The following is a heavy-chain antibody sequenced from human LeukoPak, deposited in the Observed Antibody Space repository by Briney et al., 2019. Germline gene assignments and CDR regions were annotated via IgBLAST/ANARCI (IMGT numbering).Heavy chain of an antibody. CDR1: GGSMSSYY. J-gene: IGHJ4*02. V-gene: IGHV4-59*08. Sequence: SETLSLTCTVSGGSMSSYYWSWIRQPPGKGLEWIGYIYYSGSTNNNPSLKSRVTISVDTSKNQFSLKLRSVTAADTAVYYCARQSRTNYNYLDYWGQGTLVTVSS. CDR2: IYYSGST. CDR3: ARQSRTNYNYLDY. D-gene: IGHD4/OR15-4a*01.